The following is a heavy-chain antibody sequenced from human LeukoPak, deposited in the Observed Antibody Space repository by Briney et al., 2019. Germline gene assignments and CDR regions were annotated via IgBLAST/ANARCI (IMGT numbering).Heavy chain of an antibody. CDR2: IYTSGST. V-gene: IGHV4-61*02. CDR3: ARGGYDFWSGYGPVDY. D-gene: IGHD3-3*01. Sequence: SQTLSLTCTVSGGSISSGSYYWSWIRQPAGKGLEWIGRIYTSGSTNYNPSLKSRVTISVDTSKNQFSLKLSSVTAADTAVYYCARGGYDFWSGYGPVDYWGQGALVTVSS. CDR1: GGSISSGSYY. J-gene: IGHJ4*02.